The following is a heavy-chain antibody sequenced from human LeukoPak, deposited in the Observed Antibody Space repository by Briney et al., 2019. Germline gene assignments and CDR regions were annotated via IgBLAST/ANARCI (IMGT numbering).Heavy chain of an antibody. CDR3: ARGYSSSWNYFDY. J-gene: IGHJ4*02. V-gene: IGHV4-59*01. D-gene: IGHD6-13*01. CDR2: VFDSGGT. CDR1: GGSISNYW. Sequence: SETLSLTCTVPGGSISNYWWSCIRQPPGKGLEWIGYVFDSGGTNYNPSLKSRVTISVDTSKKQFSLKLSSVTAADTAVYYCARGYSSSWNYFDYWGQGTLVTVSS.